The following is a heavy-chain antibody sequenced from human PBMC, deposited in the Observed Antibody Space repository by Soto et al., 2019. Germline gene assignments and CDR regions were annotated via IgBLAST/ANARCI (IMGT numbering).Heavy chain of an antibody. Sequence: QVQLVQSGAEVKKPGSSVKVSCKASGGSLSNYGISWVRQAPGQGLEWMGAIIPVFGTPNYAQKFQDRVTMTADESTTTVYMEVRSLTSEDTAVYYCARGDATKIVVTTYYAMAGWGQGTTVTVSS. D-gene: IGHD3-22*01. CDR3: ARGDATKIVVTTYYAMAG. CDR1: GGSLSNYG. CDR2: IIPVFGTP. V-gene: IGHV1-69*12. J-gene: IGHJ6*02.